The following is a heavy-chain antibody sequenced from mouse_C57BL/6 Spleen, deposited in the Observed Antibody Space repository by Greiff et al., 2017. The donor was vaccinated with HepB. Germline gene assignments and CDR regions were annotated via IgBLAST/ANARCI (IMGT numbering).Heavy chain of an antibody. CDR1: GYTFTDYN. V-gene: IGHV1-18*01. CDR2: INPNNGGT. D-gene: IGHD2-4*01. J-gene: IGHJ3*01. CDR3: ARGDYESWFAY. Sequence: EVQLVESGPELVKPGASVKIPCKASGYTFTDYNMDWVKQSHGKSLEWIGDINPNNGGTIYNQKFKGKATLTVDKSSSTAYMELRSLTSEDTAVYYCARGDYESWFAYWGQGTLVTVSA.